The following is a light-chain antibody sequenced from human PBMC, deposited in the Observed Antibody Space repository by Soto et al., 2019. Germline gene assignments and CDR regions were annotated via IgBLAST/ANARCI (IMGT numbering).Light chain of an antibody. Sequence: QSALTQPPSVSGSPGQSVTISCTGTSSDIGSYNRVSWYQQPPGTAPKLMIYEVSNRPSGVPDRFSGSKSGNTASLTISGIQPEDEADYYCNSYTSGNTYVFGTGTKLTVL. CDR1: SSDIGSYNR. V-gene: IGLV2-18*02. CDR2: EVS. J-gene: IGLJ1*01. CDR3: NSYTSGNTYV.